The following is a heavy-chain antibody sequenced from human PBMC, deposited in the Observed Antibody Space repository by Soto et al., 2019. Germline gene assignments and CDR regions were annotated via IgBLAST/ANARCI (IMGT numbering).Heavy chain of an antibody. CDR2: MNPNSGNT. V-gene: IGHV1-8*01. J-gene: IGHJ6*02. CDR1: GYTFTSYD. CDR3: ARWYCSSTSCDSYYYYGMDV. Sequence: ASVKVSCKASGYTFTSYDINWVQQATGQGLEWMGWMNPNSGNTGYAQKFQGRVTMTRNTSISTAYMELSSLRSEDTAVYYCARWYCSSTSCDSYYYYGMDVWGQGTTVTVSS. D-gene: IGHD2-2*01.